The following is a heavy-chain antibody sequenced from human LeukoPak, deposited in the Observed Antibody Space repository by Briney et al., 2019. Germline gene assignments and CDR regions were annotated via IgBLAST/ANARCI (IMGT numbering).Heavy chain of an antibody. V-gene: IGHV3-23*01. Sequence: GGSLRLSCAASGFTFSSYAMSWVRQAPGKGLEWVSAISGSGGSTYYADSVKGQFTISRDNSKNTLYLQMNSLRAEDTAVYYCAKDTYYDFWSGYSAVFDYWGQGTLVTVSS. D-gene: IGHD3-3*01. CDR2: ISGSGGST. J-gene: IGHJ4*02. CDR1: GFTFSSYA. CDR3: AKDTYYDFWSGYSAVFDY.